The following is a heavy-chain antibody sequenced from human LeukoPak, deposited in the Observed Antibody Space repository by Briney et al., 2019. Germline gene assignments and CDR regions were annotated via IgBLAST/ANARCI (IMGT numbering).Heavy chain of an antibody. Sequence: ASVKVSCKASGYTFTGYYIHWVRQAPGQGLEWMGWINPNSGGANYAQKFQGSITMTRDTSISTAYMELSRLRSDNTAVYYCARGTTIFGVAPPDYWGQGTLVTVPS. D-gene: IGHD3-3*01. V-gene: IGHV1-2*02. J-gene: IGHJ4*02. CDR3: ARGTTIFGVAPPDY. CDR2: INPNSGGA. CDR1: GYTFTGYY.